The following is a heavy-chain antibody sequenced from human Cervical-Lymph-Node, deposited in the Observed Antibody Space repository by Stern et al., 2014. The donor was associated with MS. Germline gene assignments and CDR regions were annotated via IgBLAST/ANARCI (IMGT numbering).Heavy chain of an antibody. Sequence: VQLVESEAEVKKPGASVEVSCKASRYTFTDYYIHWVRQAPGQGLEWMGWINPNSGDTRYAQKFQDSITMIRDTSINTAYMELSRLKSDDTAVYYCARLSDTYCLDYWGQGTLVTVSS. V-gene: IGHV1-2*02. CDR1: RYTFTDYY. J-gene: IGHJ4*02. CDR3: ARLSDTYCLDY. CDR2: INPNSGDT. D-gene: IGHD2-15*01.